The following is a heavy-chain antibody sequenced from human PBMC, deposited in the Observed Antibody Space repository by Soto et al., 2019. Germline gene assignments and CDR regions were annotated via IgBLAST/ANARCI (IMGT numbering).Heavy chain of an antibody. J-gene: IGHJ5*02. CDR2: VYYGGNT. V-gene: IGHV4-31*03. D-gene: IGHD1-26*01. Sequence: TLSLTFTVSGASISSVGYYWTWIRQYPGKGLEWIGYVYYGGNTNFNPSLRSRVAMSVDRSKNQFSLDLKSVTVADTAVYYCARDRSGSRYFYYXWGPVTLVTVSX. CDR3: ARDRSGSRYFYYX. CDR1: GASISSVGYY.